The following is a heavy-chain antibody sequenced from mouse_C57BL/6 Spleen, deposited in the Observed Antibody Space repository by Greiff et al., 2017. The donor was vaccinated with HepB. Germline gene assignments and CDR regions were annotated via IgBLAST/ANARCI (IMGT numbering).Heavy chain of an antibody. Sequence: EVKLVESGGGLVKPGGSLKLSCAASGFTFSDYGMHWVRQAPEKGLEWVAYISSGSSTIYYADTVKGRFTISRDNAKDPLFLQMTRLRSGDTAMYYCARRGVNWYCEVWGTGTTVTVSS. V-gene: IGHV5-17*01. CDR1: GFTFSDYG. D-gene: IGHD2-2*01. CDR3: ARRGVNWYCEV. CDR2: ISSGSSTI. J-gene: IGHJ1*03.